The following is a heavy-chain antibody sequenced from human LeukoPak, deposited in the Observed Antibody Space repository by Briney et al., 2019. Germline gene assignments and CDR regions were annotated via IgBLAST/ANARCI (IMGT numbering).Heavy chain of an antibody. V-gene: IGHV4-34*01. CDR1: DGSFSGYY. CDR2: INHSGST. CDR3: ARGLNDSWTGENY. Sequence: SETLSLTCAVYDGSFSGYYWSWIRQPPGKGLEWIGEINHSGSTNYNPSLKSRVTISLDTSKSQFSLKVRYVTAADTAVYYCARGLNDSWTGENYWGQGTLVTVSS. J-gene: IGHJ4*02. D-gene: IGHD3-3*01.